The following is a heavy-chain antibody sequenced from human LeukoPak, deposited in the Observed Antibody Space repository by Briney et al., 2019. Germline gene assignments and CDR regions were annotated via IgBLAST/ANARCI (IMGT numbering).Heavy chain of an antibody. Sequence: PGRSLRLSCAASGFTFSNYGMHWVRQAPGKGLEWVAVISYDGSNKYYADSVKGRFTISRDNSKNTLYLQMNSLRAEDTAVYYCARTSYSYYFDYWGQGTLVTVSS. CDR3: ARTSYSYYFDY. CDR1: GFTFSNYG. D-gene: IGHD1-26*01. V-gene: IGHV3-30*03. J-gene: IGHJ4*02. CDR2: ISYDGSNK.